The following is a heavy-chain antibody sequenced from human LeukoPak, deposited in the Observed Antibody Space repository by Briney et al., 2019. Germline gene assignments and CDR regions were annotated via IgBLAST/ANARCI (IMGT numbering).Heavy chain of an antibody. CDR3: AIQPFSSSWPGFDY. D-gene: IGHD6-13*01. CDR2: ISAYNGNT. CDR1: GYTFTSYG. J-gene: IGHJ4*02. V-gene: IGHV1-18*04. Sequence: GASVKVSCKASGYTFTSYGISWVRQAPGQGLEWMGWISAYNGNTNYAQKLQGRVTMTTDTSTSTAYMELRSLRSDDTAVYYCAIQPFSSSWPGFDYWGQGTLVTVSS.